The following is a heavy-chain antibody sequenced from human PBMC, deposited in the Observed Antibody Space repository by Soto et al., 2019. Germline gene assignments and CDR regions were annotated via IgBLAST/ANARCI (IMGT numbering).Heavy chain of an antibody. D-gene: IGHD3-3*01. Sequence: PGGSLRLSCAASGFTFSSYSMNWVRQAPGKGLEWVSSISSSSSYIYYADSVKGRFTISRDNAKNSLYLQMNSLRAEDTAVYYCARAAIISVGITIFGVVPPGWFDPWGQGTLVTVSS. CDR3: ARAAIISVGITIFGVVPPGWFDP. J-gene: IGHJ5*02. CDR1: GFTFSSYS. CDR2: ISSSSSYI. V-gene: IGHV3-21*01.